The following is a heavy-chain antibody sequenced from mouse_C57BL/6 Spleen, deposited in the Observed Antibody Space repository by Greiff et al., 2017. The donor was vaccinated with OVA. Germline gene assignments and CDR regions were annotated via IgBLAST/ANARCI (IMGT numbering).Heavy chain of an antibody. CDR2: ISNGGGST. CDR1: GFTFSDYY. D-gene: IGHD1-1*01. CDR3: ASHYGYAMDY. V-gene: IGHV5-12*01. Sequence: EVKVVESGGGLVQPGGSLKLSCAASGFTFSDYYMYWVRQTPEKRLEWVAYISNGGGSTYYPDTVKGRFTISRDNAKNTLYLQMSRLKSEDTAMYYCASHYGYAMDYWGQGTSVTVSS. J-gene: IGHJ4*01.